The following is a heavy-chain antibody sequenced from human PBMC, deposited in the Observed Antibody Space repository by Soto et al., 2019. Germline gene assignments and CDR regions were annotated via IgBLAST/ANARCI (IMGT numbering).Heavy chain of an antibody. V-gene: IGHV4-4*07. J-gene: IGHJ6*02. D-gene: IGHD6-6*01. Sequence: PSETLSLTCTVSGGSISSYYWSWIRQPAGKGLEWIGRIYTSGSTNYNPSLKSRVTMSVDTSKNQFSLKLSSVTAADTAVYYCARDGSHSSSSRGQYYYYYGMDVWGPGTTVTVSS. CDR1: GGSISSYY. CDR2: IYTSGST. CDR3: ARDGSHSSSSRGQYYYYYGMDV.